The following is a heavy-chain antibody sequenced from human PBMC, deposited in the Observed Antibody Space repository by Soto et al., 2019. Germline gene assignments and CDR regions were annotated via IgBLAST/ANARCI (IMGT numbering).Heavy chain of an antibody. CDR2: IIPILGST. Sequence: QVQLLQSGAELREPGSSVRISCTPSGGTFVSSAFAWVRQAPGGKIEWMGGIIPILGSTKYAEKFLGRLTIRADDSSRTAYVELSSLTFDDTAVYFCAKKNPHGDSNKAWLDPWGQGTLVTVST. J-gene: IGHJ5*02. CDR1: GGTFVSSA. V-gene: IGHV1-69*01. D-gene: IGHD2-8*01. CDR3: AKKNPHGDSNKAWLDP.